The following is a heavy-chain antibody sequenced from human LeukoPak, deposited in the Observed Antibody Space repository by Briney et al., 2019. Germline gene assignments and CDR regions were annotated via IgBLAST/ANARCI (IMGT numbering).Heavy chain of an antibody. CDR1: GGTFSSYA. CDR2: IIPIFGTA. J-gene: IGHJ4*02. CDR3: ASDFPSRLLDY. Sequence: SSVKVSCKASGGTFSSYAISWVRQAPGQGLEWMGGIIPIFGTANYAQKFQGRVTITTDESTSTAYMELSSLRSEDRAIYYCASDFPSRLLDYWGQGTLLTVSS. V-gene: IGHV1-69*05. D-gene: IGHD5/OR15-5a*01.